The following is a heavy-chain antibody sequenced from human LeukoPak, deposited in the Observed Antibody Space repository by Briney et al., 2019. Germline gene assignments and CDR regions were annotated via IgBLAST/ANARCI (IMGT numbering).Heavy chain of an antibody. CDR3: ARDRIAVAATGSTYSEYYFDY. V-gene: IGHV1-2*02. CDR2: INPNSGGT. Sequence: GASVKVSCKASGYTFTGYYMHWVRQAPGQGLEWMGWINPNSGGTNYAQKFQGRVTMARDTSISTAYMELRRLRSDDTAVYYCARDRIAVAATGSTYSEYYFDYWGQGTLVTVSS. D-gene: IGHD6-19*01. CDR1: GYTFTGYY. J-gene: IGHJ4*02.